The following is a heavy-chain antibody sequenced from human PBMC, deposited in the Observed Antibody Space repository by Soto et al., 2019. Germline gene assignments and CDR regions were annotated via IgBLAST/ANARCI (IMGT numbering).Heavy chain of an antibody. J-gene: IGHJ4*02. D-gene: IGHD3-16*02. CDR1: GGSITSDY. CDR3: ASVKNGTDFDY. Sequence: SETLSLTCTVSGGSITSDYWSWIRQPPGKGLEWIGYIYYSGSTNYNPSLKSRVTISVDTSNTQFSLKLSSVTAADTAVYYCASVKNGTDFDYWGQGTLVTVSS. CDR2: IYYSGST. V-gene: IGHV4-59*01.